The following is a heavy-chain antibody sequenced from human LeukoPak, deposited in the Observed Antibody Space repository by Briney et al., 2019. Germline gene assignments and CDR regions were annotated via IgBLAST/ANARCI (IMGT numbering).Heavy chain of an antibody. CDR1: GGSFSRYY. CDR3: ARLNWGSGWYFDL. D-gene: IGHD7-27*01. Sequence: PSETLSLTRAVYGGSFSRYYRSWLRQPPGKGLECIGEINHSGSTNYNPSLKSRVTISVDTSKNQFSLKLSSVTAADTAVYYCARLNWGSGWYFDLWGRGTLVTVSS. J-gene: IGHJ2*01. CDR2: INHSGST. V-gene: IGHV4-34*01.